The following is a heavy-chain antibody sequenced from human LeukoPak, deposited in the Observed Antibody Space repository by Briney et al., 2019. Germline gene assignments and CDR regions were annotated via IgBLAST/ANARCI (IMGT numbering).Heavy chain of an antibody. CDR3: ARADIVATTTILSPNAFDI. D-gene: IGHD5-12*01. J-gene: IGHJ3*02. Sequence: SSETLSLTCTVSGGSISSSSYYWGWIRQPPGKGLEWIGSIYYSGSTYYNPSLKSRVTISVDTPKNQFSLKLSSVTAADTAVYYCARADIVATTTILSPNAFDIWGQGTMVTVSS. CDR1: GGSISSSSYY. CDR2: IYYSGST. V-gene: IGHV4-39*01.